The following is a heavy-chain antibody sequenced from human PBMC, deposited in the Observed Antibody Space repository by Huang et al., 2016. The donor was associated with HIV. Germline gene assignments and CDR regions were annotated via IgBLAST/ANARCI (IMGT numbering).Heavy chain of an antibody. CDR1: GYNFTSYG. D-gene: IGHD3-22*01. Sequence: QIQLMQSGPELKQPGASVKVSCNASGYNFTSYGITWVRQAPGQGPEWMGWSRASSGDTEYAQKFQGRVTLTTDTATNIAYMELRSLRSDDTAKYYCARDPKYHRIGYYRQRRGIDIWGQGTMVIVSS. CDR2: SRASSGDT. V-gene: IGHV1-18*01. CDR3: ARDPKYHRIGYYRQRRGIDI. J-gene: IGHJ3*02.